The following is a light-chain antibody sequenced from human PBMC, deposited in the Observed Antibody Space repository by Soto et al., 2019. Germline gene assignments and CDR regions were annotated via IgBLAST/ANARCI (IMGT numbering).Light chain of an antibody. CDR1: QSVSSN. Sequence: EIVMTQSPATLSVSPGERATLSCRASQSVSSNLAWYQPKPGQAPRLLIYGASTRATGIPARFSGSGSGTEFTLTISSQQSEDFAVYYCQKYNNWPRELTFGGGTKVEIK. J-gene: IGKJ4*01. CDR3: QKYNNWPRELT. V-gene: IGKV3-15*01. CDR2: GAS.